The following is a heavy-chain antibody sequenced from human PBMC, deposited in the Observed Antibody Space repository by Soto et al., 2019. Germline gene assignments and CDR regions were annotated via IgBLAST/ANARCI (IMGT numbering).Heavy chain of an antibody. V-gene: IGHV4-4*02. D-gene: IGHD3-9*01. CDR1: SGSISSSNW. CDR2: IYHSGST. J-gene: IGHJ4*02. CDR3: ARGTTYDILTGTIGGGYFDY. Sequence: SETLSLTCAVSSGSISSSNWWSWVRQPPGKGLEWIGEIYHSGSTNYNPSLKSRVTISVDKSKNQFSLKLSSVTAADTAVYYCARGTTYDILTGTIGGGYFDYWGQGTLVTVSS.